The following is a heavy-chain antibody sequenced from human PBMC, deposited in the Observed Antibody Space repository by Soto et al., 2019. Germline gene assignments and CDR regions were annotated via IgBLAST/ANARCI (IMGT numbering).Heavy chain of an antibody. CDR1: GGSISSYY. D-gene: IGHD6-6*01. CDR3: ARERSSSSPVDY. Sequence: QVQLQESGPGLVKPSETLSLTCTVSGGSISSYYWSWIRQPPGKGLEWIGYIYYSGSTNYNPSLTRRVTISVATSKNQFSLKLSSVTAADTAVYYCARERSSSSPVDYWGQGTLVTVSS. CDR2: IYYSGST. J-gene: IGHJ4*02. V-gene: IGHV4-59*01.